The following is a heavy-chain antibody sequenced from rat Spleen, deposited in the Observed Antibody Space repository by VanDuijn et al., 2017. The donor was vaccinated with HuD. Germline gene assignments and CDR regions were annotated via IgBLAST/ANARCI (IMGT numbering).Heavy chain of an antibody. D-gene: IGHD1-12*02. CDR2: ISYDGSST. CDR3: ARNRYYYDGTYYYDYVMDA. J-gene: IGHJ4*01. CDR1: GFTFSDYN. V-gene: IGHV5-7*01. Sequence: EVQLVESGGGLVQPGRSLKLSCAASGFTFSDYNMAWVRQAPKKGLEWVATISYDGSSTYYRDSVKGRFTISRDNAKSTLYLQMDSLRSEDTATYYCARNRYYYDGTYYYDYVMDAWGQGASVTVSS.